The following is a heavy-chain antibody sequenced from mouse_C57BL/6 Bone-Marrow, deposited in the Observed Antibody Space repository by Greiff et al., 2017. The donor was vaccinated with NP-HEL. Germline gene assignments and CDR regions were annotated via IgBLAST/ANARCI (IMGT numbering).Heavy chain of an antibody. V-gene: IGHV10-3*01. CDR2: IRTNSSNSAT. CDR1: GFTFNTYA. J-gene: IGHJ2*01. Sequence: DVQLVESGGGLVQPKGSFKLSCAASGFTFNTYAMHWVRPAPGPGLEWVARIRTNSSNSATYYADSVKDRFTISRDDSQSMLYLQMNNLKTEDTAMYYCVRGGVDYWGQGTTLTVSS. CDR3: VRGGVDY.